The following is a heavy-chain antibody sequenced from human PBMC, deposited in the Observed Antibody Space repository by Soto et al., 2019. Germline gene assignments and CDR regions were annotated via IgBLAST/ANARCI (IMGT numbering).Heavy chain of an antibody. V-gene: IGHV4-4*02. Sequence: PSETLSLTCAVSGGSISRNNWWSWVRQPPGKGLEWIGEIYHSGSTNYNPSLKSRVTISVDKSKNQFSLKLTSVTAADTAVYYCARTSSYRSGYYDYWGQGTLVTVSS. CDR2: IYHSGST. CDR3: ARTSSYRSGYYDY. D-gene: IGHD3-22*01. J-gene: IGHJ4*02. CDR1: GGSISRNNW.